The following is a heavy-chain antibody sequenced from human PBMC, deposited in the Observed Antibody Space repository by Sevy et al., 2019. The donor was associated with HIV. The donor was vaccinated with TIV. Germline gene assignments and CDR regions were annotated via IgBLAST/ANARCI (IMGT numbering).Heavy chain of an antibody. CDR2: VYYTGGT. D-gene: IGHD2-21*02. J-gene: IGHJ3*02. Sequence: SETLSITCTVSGGSINSDHWNWIRQPPGKGLEWIGYVYYTGGTNYNPSLKNRVTISVDRTKNQFSLKLTSMTAADTAVYYCARRNDSDIWGQGTMVTVSS. V-gene: IGHV4-59*08. CDR1: GGSINSDH. CDR3: ARRNDSDI.